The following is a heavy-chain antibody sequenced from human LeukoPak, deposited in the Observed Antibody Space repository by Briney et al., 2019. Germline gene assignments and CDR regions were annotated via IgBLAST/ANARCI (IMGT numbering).Heavy chain of an antibody. CDR1: GFTFSSYE. Sequence: GGYLRLSCAASGFTFSSYERNWVRQAPGKGLEWVSYISSSGSTIYYADSVKGRFTISRDNAKNSLYLQMNSLRAEDPAVYYCARGRRTVTTYGHVDYWGQGTLVTVSS. D-gene: IGHD4-17*01. V-gene: IGHV3-48*03. J-gene: IGHJ4*02. CDR2: ISSSGSTI. CDR3: ARGRRTVTTYGHVDY.